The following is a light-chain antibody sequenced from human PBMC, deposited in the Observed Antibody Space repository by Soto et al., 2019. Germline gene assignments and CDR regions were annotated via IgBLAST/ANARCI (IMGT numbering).Light chain of an antibody. CDR2: KAS. J-gene: IGKJ4*01. V-gene: IGKV1-5*03. CDR1: QTISSW. Sequence: DIQMTQSPSTMSASVGDRVTITCRASQTISSWLAWYQQRPGKAPNLLIYKASTLQSGVPSRFSGSGSGTDFSLTISSLQPDEFATYYCQQYNTYPLTFGGGTTVEIK. CDR3: QQYNTYPLT.